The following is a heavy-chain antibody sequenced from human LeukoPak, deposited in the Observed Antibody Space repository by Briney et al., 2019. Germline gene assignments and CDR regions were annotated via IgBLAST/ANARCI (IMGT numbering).Heavy chain of an antibody. Sequence: AGESLRLSCAASGFTFSSYAMSWVRQAPGKGLEWVSTISGGGGRTWYADSVKGRFTISRDNSKNTVDVQLNSLRAEDTAVYYCAKFRRSETTVIDCWGQGTLVTVSS. CDR3: AKFRRSETTVIDC. D-gene: IGHD1/OR15-1a*01. V-gene: IGHV3-23*01. CDR2: ISGGGGRT. CDR1: GFTFSSYA. J-gene: IGHJ4*02.